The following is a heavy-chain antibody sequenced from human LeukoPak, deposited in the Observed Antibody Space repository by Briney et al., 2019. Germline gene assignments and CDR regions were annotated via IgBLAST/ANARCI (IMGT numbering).Heavy chain of an antibody. J-gene: IGHJ6*02. CDR3: ARGGVLRYFDWFPIYYYGMDV. V-gene: IGHV1-8*01. Sequence: GASVKVSCKASGYTFTSYDINWVRQATGQGLEWMGRMNPNSGNTGYAQKFQGRVTMTRNTSISTAYMELSSLRSEDTAVYYCARGGVLRYFDWFPIYYYGMDVWGQGTTVTVFS. CDR2: MNPNSGNT. D-gene: IGHD3-9*01. CDR1: GYTFTSYD.